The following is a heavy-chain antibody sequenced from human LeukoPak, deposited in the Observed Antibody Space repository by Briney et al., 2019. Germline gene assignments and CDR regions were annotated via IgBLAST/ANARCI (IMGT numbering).Heavy chain of an antibody. Sequence: GESLKISCKGSGYSFTTYWIGRVRQMPGKGLECMGIIYPGDSDTRYSPSFQGQVTISADKSFSTAYLQWSSLKASDTAMYYCARHETGPYFDYWGQGTLVTVST. CDR2: IYPGDSDT. CDR1: GYSFTTYW. D-gene: IGHD3-9*01. J-gene: IGHJ4*02. V-gene: IGHV5-51*01. CDR3: ARHETGPYFDY.